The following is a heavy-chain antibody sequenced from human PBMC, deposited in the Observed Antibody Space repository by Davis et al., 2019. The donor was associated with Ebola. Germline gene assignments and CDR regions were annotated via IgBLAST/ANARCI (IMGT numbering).Heavy chain of an antibody. CDR3: TTAYCSGGSCYLMVV. V-gene: IGHV3-7*01. Sequence: GESLKISCAASGFTFRNYWMSWVRQAPGKGLEWVANIKPDESEKYYVDSVKGRFTISRDNAKNSLCLQMNSLRAEDTAVYYCTTAYCSGGSCYLMVVWGQGTTVTVSS. CDR1: GFTFRNYW. CDR2: IKPDESEK. D-gene: IGHD2-15*01. J-gene: IGHJ6*02.